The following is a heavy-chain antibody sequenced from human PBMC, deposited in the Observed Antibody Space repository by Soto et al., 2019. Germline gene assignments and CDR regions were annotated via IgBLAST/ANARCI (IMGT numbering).Heavy chain of an antibody. J-gene: IGHJ4*02. CDR2: IYYSGST. Sequence: PSETLSLTCTVSGGSISSSSYYWGWIRQPPGKGLEWIGSIYYSGSTYYNPSLKSRVTISVDTSKNQFSLKLSSVTAADTAVYYCANTYLPNYYGSGSYYSDYWGQGTLVTVSS. CDR1: GGSISSSSYY. CDR3: ANTYLPNYYGSGSYYSDY. V-gene: IGHV4-39*01. D-gene: IGHD3-10*01.